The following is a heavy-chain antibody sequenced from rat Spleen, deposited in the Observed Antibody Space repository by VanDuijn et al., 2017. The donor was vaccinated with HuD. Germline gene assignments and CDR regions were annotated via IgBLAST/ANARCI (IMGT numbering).Heavy chain of an antibody. CDR2: ISTGGGNT. CDR3: AREGITGITGVMDA. Sequence: EVQLVESGGGLVQPGRSMKLSCATSGFTFIDCYMAWVRQAPTKGLEWVASISTGGGNTYYRDSVKGRFTISRDNAKSTLYLQMDSLRSEDTATYYCAREGITGITGVMDAWGQGASVTVSS. V-gene: IGHV5-25*01. CDR1: GFTFIDCY. J-gene: IGHJ4*01. D-gene: IGHD1-4*01.